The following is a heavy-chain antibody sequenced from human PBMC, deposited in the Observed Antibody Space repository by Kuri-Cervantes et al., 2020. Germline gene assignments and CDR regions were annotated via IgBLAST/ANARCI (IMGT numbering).Heavy chain of an antibody. CDR2: ISWNSGSI. J-gene: IGHJ3*02. CDR3: ARDVRLFDI. V-gene: IGHV3-9*01. CDR1: GFTFDDYA. Sequence: SLNTSCAASGFTFDDYAMHWVRQAPAKGLERVSGISWNSGSIGYTDSVKGRFIITRGNAKTSLYLQTNSLRVEDTAVYYCARDVRLFDIWGQGTMVTVSS.